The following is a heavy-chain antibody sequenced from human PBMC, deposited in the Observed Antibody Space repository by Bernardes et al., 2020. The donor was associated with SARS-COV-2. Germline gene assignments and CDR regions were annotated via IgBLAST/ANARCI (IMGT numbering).Heavy chain of an antibody. CDR3: ARDLGVGATEDY. J-gene: IGHJ4*02. D-gene: IGHD1-26*01. V-gene: IGHV3-33*01. CDR1: GFTFSSYG. CDR2: IWYDGSNK. Sequence: GGSLRLSCAASGFTFSSYGMHWVRQAPGKGLEWVAVIWYDGSNKYYADSVKGRFTISRDNSKNTLYLQMNSLRAEDTAVYYCARDLGVGATEDYWGQGTLVTVSS.